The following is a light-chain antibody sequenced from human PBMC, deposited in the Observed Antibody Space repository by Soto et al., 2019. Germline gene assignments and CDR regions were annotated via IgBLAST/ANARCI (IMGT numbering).Light chain of an antibody. CDR1: QSISSY. J-gene: IGKJ1*01. V-gene: IGKV1-39*01. CDR3: QQSYSTPRT. Sequence: DIQMTQSASSLSASXXDRVTITCRASQSISSYLNWYQQKPGKAPKXXIYAASSLQTGVPSRFSGSGSGTDFSLTISSLQPEDFSTYYCQQSYSTPRTFGQGTKVDIK. CDR2: AAS.